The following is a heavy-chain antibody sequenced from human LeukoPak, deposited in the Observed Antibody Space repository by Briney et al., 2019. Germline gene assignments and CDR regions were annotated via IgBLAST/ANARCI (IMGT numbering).Heavy chain of an antibody. V-gene: IGHV3-30*02. J-gene: IGHJ6*03. CDR2: IRYDGNNK. CDR1: GFTFSNYG. Sequence: PGGSLRLSCGASGFTFSNYGMLWVRQAPGKGLEWVAFIRYDGNNKLYADSMKGRFTISRDNSKNTLYLHINSLRAEDTAVYYCARERAGERPRPLLSYYYMDVWGKGTTVTISS. CDR3: ARERAGERPRPLLSYYYMDV. D-gene: IGHD3-16*01.